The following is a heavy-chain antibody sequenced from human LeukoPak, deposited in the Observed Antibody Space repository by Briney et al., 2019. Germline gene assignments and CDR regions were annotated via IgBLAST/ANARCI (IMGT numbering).Heavy chain of an antibody. V-gene: IGHV4-4*07. Sequence: SETLSLTCSVSGGSISSYYWSWIRQPAGKGLEWIGRIDTSGNTYYKPSLKSRVTMSVDTSKNQFSLKLSSVTAADTAVYYCARVSSSWYQDWYFDLWGRGTLVTVSS. CDR1: GGSISSYY. D-gene: IGHD6-13*01. J-gene: IGHJ2*01. CDR3: ARVSSSWYQDWYFDL. CDR2: IDTSGNT.